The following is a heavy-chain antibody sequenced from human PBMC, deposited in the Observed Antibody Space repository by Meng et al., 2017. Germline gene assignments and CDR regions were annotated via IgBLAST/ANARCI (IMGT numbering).Heavy chain of an antibody. V-gene: IGHV1-18*01. D-gene: IGHD3-22*01. CDR3: ARVSHTYYYDSSGYYPSDY. CDR1: GYTFNSYD. J-gene: IGHJ4*02. CDR2: ISAYNGNT. Sequence: AEDTKAAASLRVSCKASGYTFNSYDISRVRKAPGQGLEWMGWISAYNGNTNYTQKLQGRVTMTTDTSTSTAYMELRSLRSDDTAVYYCARVSHTYYYDSSGYYPSDYWGQGTLVTVSS.